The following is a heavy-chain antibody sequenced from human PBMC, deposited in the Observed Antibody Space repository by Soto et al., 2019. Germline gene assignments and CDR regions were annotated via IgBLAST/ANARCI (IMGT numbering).Heavy chain of an antibody. CDR1: ENTFSSYW. J-gene: IGHJ5*02. CDR3: ARSSGGGRYLWFDP. D-gene: IGHD2-15*01. V-gene: IGHV5-51*01. CDR2: IYPDDSDT. Sequence: PGESLKISCKGSENTFSSYWIAWVRQLPGKGLECMGIIYPDDSDTRYSPSFQGQVTISADKSITTAYLEWSSLKASDTAMYYCARSSGGGRYLWFDPWGQGTQVTVSS.